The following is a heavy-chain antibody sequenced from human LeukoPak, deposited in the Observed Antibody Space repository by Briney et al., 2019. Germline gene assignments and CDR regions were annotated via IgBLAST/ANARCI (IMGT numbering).Heavy chain of an antibody. CDR1: GGSISSGFYD. D-gene: IGHD3-22*01. CDR3: XXXXXXXXGYYYPNWYFDL. J-gene: IGHJ2*01. CDR2: IYTSKSM. V-gene: IGHV4-61*09. Sequence: SQTLSLTCTVSGGSISSGFYDWYWIRQPAGKGLEWIGHIYTSKSMNYNPSLKSRVTISVDTSKNQFSLKLTSVTAADTAVYXXXXXXXXXXGYYYPNWYFDLWGRGTLVTVSS.